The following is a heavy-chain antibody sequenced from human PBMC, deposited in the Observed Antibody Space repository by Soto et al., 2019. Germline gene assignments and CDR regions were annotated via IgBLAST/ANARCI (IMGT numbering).Heavy chain of an antibody. D-gene: IGHD6-19*01. V-gene: IGHV4-31*03. J-gene: IGHJ4*02. CDR1: GGSISSGGYY. CDR2: IYYSGST. CDR3: ARVWSSSGWPYYFDY. Sequence: SETLSLTCTVSGGSISSGGYYWSWIRQHPGKGLEWIGYIYYSGSTYYNPSLKSRVTISVDTSKNQFSLKLSSVTAADTAVYYCARVWSSSGWPYYFDYWGQGTLVTVS.